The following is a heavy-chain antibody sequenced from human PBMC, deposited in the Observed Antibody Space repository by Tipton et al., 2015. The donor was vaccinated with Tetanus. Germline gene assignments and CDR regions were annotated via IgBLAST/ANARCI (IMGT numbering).Heavy chain of an antibody. J-gene: IGHJ6*02. Sequence: SLRLSCAASGFTFSSYAMHWVRQAPGKGLEWVAVISYDGSNKYYADSVKGRFTISRDNSKNTLYLQMNSLRAEDTAVYYCAREYSSGWANRETLYYYGRDVWGQGTTVTVSS. D-gene: IGHD6-19*01. CDR2: ISYDGSNK. CDR1: GFTFSSYA. V-gene: IGHV3-30-3*01. CDR3: AREYSSGWANRETLYYYGRDV.